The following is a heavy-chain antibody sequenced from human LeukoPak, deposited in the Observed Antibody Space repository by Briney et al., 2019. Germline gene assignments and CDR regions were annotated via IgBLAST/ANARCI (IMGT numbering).Heavy chain of an antibody. CDR1: GGTFSSYA. Sequence: SVKVSCKASGGTFSSYAISWVRQAPGQGLEWMGRIIPILGIANYAQKFQGRGTITADKSTSTAYRELSSLRSEDTAVYYCARADFWSGYLDGMDVWGQGTTVTVSS. J-gene: IGHJ6*02. CDR2: IIPILGIA. CDR3: ARADFWSGYLDGMDV. D-gene: IGHD3-3*01. V-gene: IGHV1-69*04.